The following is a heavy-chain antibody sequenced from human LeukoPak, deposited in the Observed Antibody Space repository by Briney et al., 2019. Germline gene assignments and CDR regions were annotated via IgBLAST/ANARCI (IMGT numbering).Heavy chain of an antibody. J-gene: IGHJ4*02. CDR3: AREASSWYSGGYYFDY. Sequence: GGSLRLSCAASGFTFSSYGMRWVRQAPGKGLEWVAVIWYDGSNKYYADSVKGRFTISRDNSKNTLYLQMNSLRAEDTAVYYCAREASSWYSGGYYFDYWGQGTLVTVSS. D-gene: IGHD6-13*01. V-gene: IGHV3-33*01. CDR1: GFTFSSYG. CDR2: IWYDGSNK.